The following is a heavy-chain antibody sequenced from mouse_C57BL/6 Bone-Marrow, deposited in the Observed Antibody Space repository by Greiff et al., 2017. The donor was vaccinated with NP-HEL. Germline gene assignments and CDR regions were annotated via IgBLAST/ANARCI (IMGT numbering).Heavy chain of an antibody. Sequence: QVQLQQPGAELVMPGASVKLSCKASGYTFTSYWMHWVKQRPGQGLEWIGEIDPSDSYPNYNQKFKGKSTLTVDKSSSTAYMQLSSLTSEDSAVYYCASGYYGSPLAYWGQGTLVTVSA. D-gene: IGHD1-1*01. V-gene: IGHV1-69*01. CDR1: GYTFTSYW. CDR2: IDPSDSYP. CDR3: ASGYYGSPLAY. J-gene: IGHJ3*01.